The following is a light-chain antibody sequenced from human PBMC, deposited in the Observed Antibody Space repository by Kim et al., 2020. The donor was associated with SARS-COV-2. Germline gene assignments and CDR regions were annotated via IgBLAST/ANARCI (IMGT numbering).Light chain of an antibody. J-gene: IGKJ2*01. CDR2: DAS. Sequence: SSSVGDRVTITCRASQTITGWLAWYQQKPGKAPKLLIYDASNLENGVPSRFSGSGSGTDFTLTISGLQPDDIAAYYCQQYFALPYTFGQGTKLEI. CDR3: QQYFALPYT. V-gene: IGKV1-5*01. CDR1: QTITGW.